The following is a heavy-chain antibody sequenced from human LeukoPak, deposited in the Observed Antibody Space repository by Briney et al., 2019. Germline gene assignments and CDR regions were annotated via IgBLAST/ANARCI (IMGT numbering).Heavy chain of an antibody. J-gene: IGHJ4*02. D-gene: IGHD2-2*01. Sequence: PGGSLRLSCAASGFTFSSYSMNWVRQAPGKGLEWVSSISSSSSYIYYADSVKGRFTISRDNAKNSLYLQMNSLRAEDTAVYYCARGHSGAVVVPAHPGGWGQGTLVTVSS. V-gene: IGHV3-21*01. CDR1: GFTFSSYS. CDR2: ISSSSSYI. CDR3: ARGHSGAVVVPAHPGG.